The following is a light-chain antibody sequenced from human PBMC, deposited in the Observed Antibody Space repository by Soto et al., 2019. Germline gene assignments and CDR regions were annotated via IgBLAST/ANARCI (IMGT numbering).Light chain of an antibody. V-gene: IGKV3-11*01. CDR1: QSIHTS. CDR3: QQRNVWPPIT. Sequence: EIVLTQSPGTLSLSPGERATLSCRASQSIHTSLAWYQQKPGQPPRLVVYDSTLRANGVPDRFGGSRSGTVFTLTINNLEPEDFAVYYCQQRNVWPPITFGQGTRLEIK. J-gene: IGKJ5*01. CDR2: DST.